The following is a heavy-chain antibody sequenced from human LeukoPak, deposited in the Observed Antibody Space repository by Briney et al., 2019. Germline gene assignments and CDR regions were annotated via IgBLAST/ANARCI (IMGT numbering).Heavy chain of an antibody. CDR1: GFTFSSYG. V-gene: IGHV3-30*02. J-gene: IGHJ4*02. Sequence: GGSLRLSCAASGFTFSSYGMHWVRQAPGKGLEWVAFIRYDGSNKYYADSVKGRFTISRDNSKNTLYLQMNSLRAEDTAVYYCAKVSTYYYDSSGYYFDSWGQGTLVTVSS. CDR2: IRYDGSNK. D-gene: IGHD3-22*01. CDR3: AKVSTYYYDSSGYYFDS.